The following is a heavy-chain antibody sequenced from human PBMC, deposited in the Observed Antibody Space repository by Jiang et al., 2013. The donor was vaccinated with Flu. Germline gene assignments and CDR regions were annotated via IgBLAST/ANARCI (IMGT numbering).Heavy chain of an antibody. V-gene: IGHV1-18*01. J-gene: IGHJ4*02. D-gene: IGHD3-10*01. CDR3: ARYLRGSYFDY. Sequence: NYLQKFQGRVTMTTDTSTSTAYMELRSLRSDDTAVYFCARYLRGSYFDYWGQGALVTVST.